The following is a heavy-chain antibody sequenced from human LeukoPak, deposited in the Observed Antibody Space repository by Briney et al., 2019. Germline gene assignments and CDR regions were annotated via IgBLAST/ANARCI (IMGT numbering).Heavy chain of an antibody. CDR1: GYTFTGYY. D-gene: IGHD3-22*01. CDR2: INPNSGGT. V-gene: IGHV1-2*02. CDR3: ARGADYYDSSGYFYYFDY. Sequence: ASVKVSCKASGYTFTGYYMHWVRQVPGQGLEWMGWINPNSGGTNYAQKFQGRVTMTRDTSISTAYMELSRLRSDDTAVYYCARGADYYDSSGYFYYFDYWGQGTLVTVSS. J-gene: IGHJ4*02.